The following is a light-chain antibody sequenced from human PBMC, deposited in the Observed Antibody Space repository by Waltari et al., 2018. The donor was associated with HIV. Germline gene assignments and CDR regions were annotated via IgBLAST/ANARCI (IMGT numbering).Light chain of an antibody. J-gene: IGLJ1*01. CDR1: TSDVGDYNY. CDR2: GVS. V-gene: IGLV2-14*01. CDR3: SSYTTRNTRV. Sequence: QSVLTQPASVSGSPGQSITISCTGTTSDVGDYNYVYYYQHHPGTAPKLMLYGVSNPPSVVSTRFSGSKSGDTASLTISGLQTEDEADYYCSSYTTRNTRVFGTGTKVTVL.